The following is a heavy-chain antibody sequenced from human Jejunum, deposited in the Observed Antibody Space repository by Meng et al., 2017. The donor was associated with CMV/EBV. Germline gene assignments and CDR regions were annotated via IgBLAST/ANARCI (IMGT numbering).Heavy chain of an antibody. CDR1: GFTFCTYA. CDR2: ISTGGGAI. V-gene: IGHV3-23*01. J-gene: IGHJ4*02. D-gene: IGHD2-2*01. CDR3: AKNYADVVIPAIDY. Sequence: ASGFTFCTYALSWVRQARGKGLEWISGISTGGGAIYYAKSVEGRFTVSRDNSKDTLYLQMNSLRAEDTAVYYCAKNYADVVIPAIDYWGQGTLVTVSS.